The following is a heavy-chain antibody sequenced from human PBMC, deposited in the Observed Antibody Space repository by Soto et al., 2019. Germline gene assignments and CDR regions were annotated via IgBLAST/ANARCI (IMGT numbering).Heavy chain of an antibody. J-gene: IGHJ6*02. CDR3: GRGPSPRAPAGGTPYYYAMDV. CDR2: MNPINGAT. Sequence: ASVKVSCKASGYDFTAYDINWVRQASGQGLEWMGWMNPINGATGSPRRFQGRVSMTRNTATGTAYLELTSLRSDDSAVYYCGRGPSPRAPAGGTPYYYAMDVWGQGTTVTVSS. CDR1: GYDFTAYD. D-gene: IGHD6-13*01. V-gene: IGHV1-8*02.